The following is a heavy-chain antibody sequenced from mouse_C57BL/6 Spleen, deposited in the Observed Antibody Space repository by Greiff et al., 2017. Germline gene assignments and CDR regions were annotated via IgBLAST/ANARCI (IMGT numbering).Heavy chain of an antibody. CDR3: ARDIYYDYDGFAY. J-gene: IGHJ3*01. CDR1: GYTFTSYW. Sequence: VQLQQPGAELVKPGASVKLSCKASGYTFTSYWMHWVKQRPGQGLEWIGMIHPNSGSTNYNEKFKSKATLTVDKSSSTAYMQLSSLTSEDSAVYYCARDIYYDYDGFAYWGQGTLVTVSA. V-gene: IGHV1-64*01. D-gene: IGHD2-4*01. CDR2: IHPNSGST.